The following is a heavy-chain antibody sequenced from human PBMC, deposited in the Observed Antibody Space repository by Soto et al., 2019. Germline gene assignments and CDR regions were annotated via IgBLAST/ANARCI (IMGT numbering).Heavy chain of an antibody. CDR2: INHSGST. V-gene: IGHV4-34*01. Sequence: PSETLSLTCAVYGGSFSGYYWSWLRQPPGKGLEWIGEINHSGSTNYNPSLKSRVTISVDTSKNQFSLKLSSVTAADTAVSYCGRGKEAVAGNPYFGRGWFDPWGHGTLVTVSS. CDR3: GRGKEAVAGNPYFGRGWFDP. D-gene: IGHD6-19*01. J-gene: IGHJ5*02. CDR1: GGSFSGYY.